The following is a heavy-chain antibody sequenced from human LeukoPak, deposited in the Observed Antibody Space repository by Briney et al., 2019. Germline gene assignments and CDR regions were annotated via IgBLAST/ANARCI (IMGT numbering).Heavy chain of an antibody. CDR3: ARDRAYGDYLDY. Sequence: PSETLSLTCTVSGGSISSSSYYWGWIRQPPGKGLEWIGSIYYSGSTYYNPSLKSRVTISVDTSKNQFSLKLSSVTAADTAVYYCARDRAYGDYLDYWGQGTLVTVSS. D-gene: IGHD4-17*01. CDR2: IYYSGST. CDR1: GGSISSSSYY. J-gene: IGHJ4*02. V-gene: IGHV4-39*07.